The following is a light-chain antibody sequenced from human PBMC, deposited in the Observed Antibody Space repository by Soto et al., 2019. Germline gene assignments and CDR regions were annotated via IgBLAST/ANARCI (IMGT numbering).Light chain of an antibody. J-gene: IGLJ1*01. CDR1: SRDVGGYNS. CDR2: DVS. Sequence: QSALTQPASVSGSPGLSIAISCTGTSRDVGGYNSVSWYQQQPGKVPKLMIYDVSNRPSGVSNRFSGSKSGNTASLTISGLQAEDEGVYYCSSYTTGGSYVFGTGTKVTV. V-gene: IGLV2-14*01. CDR3: SSYTTGGSYV.